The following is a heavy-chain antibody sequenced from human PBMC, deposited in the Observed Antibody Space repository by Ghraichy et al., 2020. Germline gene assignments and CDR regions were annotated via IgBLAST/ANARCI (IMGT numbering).Heavy chain of an antibody. V-gene: IGHV4-59*02. Sequence: SETLSLTCTGPDSSEVHTSESRSRQRPWYAVFCFNYIYYSGSTNYNPTLTSRVTMSVDTSKNQFSLKLSSVTAADTAVYHCARGGWSLGFWGQGMLVTVSS. CDR3: ARGGWSLGF. CDR2: IYYSGST. CDR1: DSSEVHTS. D-gene: IGHD6-19*01. J-gene: IGHJ4*02.